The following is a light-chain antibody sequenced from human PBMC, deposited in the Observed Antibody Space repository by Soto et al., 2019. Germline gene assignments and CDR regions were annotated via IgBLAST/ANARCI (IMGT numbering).Light chain of an antibody. CDR3: QQYGRSPWT. CDR1: ESVASSY. Sequence: EIVLTQSPGTLSLSPGEGATLSCRASESVASSYLAWYQQIPGQAPRLLIYGASSRATGIPDRFRGSGAGTDFTLTITRLQPEDFAVYYCQQYGRSPWTSGQGTKVEI. V-gene: IGKV3-20*01. J-gene: IGKJ1*01. CDR2: GAS.